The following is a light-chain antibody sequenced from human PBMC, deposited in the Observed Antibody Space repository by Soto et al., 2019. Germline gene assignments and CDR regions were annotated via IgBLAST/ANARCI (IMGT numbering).Light chain of an antibody. CDR1: SSDVGAYNY. CDR2: EVS. V-gene: IGLV2-14*01. CDR3: SSYTSSSTRV. Sequence: QSVLTQPASVSGSPGQSITISCTGTSSDVGAYNYVSWYQQHPGKAPKLMIYEVSNRPSGLSNRFSGSKSGNTASLIISGLQAEDEADYYCSSYTSSSTRVFGTGTKLTGL. J-gene: IGLJ1*01.